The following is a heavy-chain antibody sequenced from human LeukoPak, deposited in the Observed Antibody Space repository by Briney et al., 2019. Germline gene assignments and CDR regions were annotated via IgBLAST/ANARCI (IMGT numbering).Heavy chain of an antibody. J-gene: IGHJ4*02. D-gene: IGHD3-3*01. CDR1: GYTLTELS. V-gene: IGHV1-24*01. CDR2: FDPEDGKT. CDR3: ATGRGYDFWSDLDY. Sequence: GASVKVSCKVSGYTLTELSMHWVRQAPGKGLEWMGGFDPEDGKTIYAQKFQGRVTMTEDTSTDTAYMELSSLRSEDTAVYYCATGRGYDFWSDLDYWGQGTLVTVSS.